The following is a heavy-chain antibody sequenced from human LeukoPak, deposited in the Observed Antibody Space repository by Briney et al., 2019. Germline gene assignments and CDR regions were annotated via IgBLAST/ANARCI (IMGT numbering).Heavy chain of an antibody. J-gene: IGHJ4*02. CDR1: GFSFKIYS. V-gene: IGHV3-21*01. CDR2: ISSSSSYI. CDR3: ARDFVEVYALYYFDY. Sequence: GGSLRLSCAASGFSFKIYSMNWVRQAPGKGLEWVSSISSSSSYIYYADSVKGRFTISRDNAKNSLYLQMNSLRAEDTAVYYCARDFVEVYALYYFDYWGQGTLVTVSS. D-gene: IGHD2-8*01.